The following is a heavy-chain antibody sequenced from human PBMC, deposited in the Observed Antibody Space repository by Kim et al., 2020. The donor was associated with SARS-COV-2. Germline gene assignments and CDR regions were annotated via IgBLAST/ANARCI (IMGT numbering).Heavy chain of an antibody. V-gene: IGHV3-15*01. D-gene: IGHD4-17*01. Sequence: KGRFTISRDESKNTLYLQMNSLKTEDTAVYYCTTDPALRDYGDYDDAFDIWGQGTMVTVSS. CDR3: TTDPALRDYGDYDDAFDI. J-gene: IGHJ3*02.